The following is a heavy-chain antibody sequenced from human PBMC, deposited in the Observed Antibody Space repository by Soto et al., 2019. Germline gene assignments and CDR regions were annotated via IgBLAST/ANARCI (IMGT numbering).Heavy chain of an antibody. Sequence: QVQLQESGPGLVKPSETLSLTCTVSGGSISSYYWSWIRQPPGKGLEWIGYIYYSGSTNYNPSLKSRVTISVDTSKNQFSLKLSSVTAADTAVYYCAREGLGASDYWGQGTLVTVSS. CDR1: GGSISSYY. J-gene: IGHJ4*02. CDR2: IYYSGST. D-gene: IGHD3-16*01. V-gene: IGHV4-59*01. CDR3: AREGLGASDY.